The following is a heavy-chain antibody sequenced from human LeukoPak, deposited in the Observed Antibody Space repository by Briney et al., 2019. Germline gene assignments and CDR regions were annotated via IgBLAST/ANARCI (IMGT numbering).Heavy chain of an antibody. CDR1: GYSISTGYY. Sequence: SETLSLTCTVSGYSISTGYYWDWIQQPPGKGLEWIGTFYHGGSTYYNPSLKSRVTISVDTSKNQFSLNLTSVTAADTAVYYCAREGRPDSSGYYYHSWGQGTLVTVSS. CDR3: AREGRPDSSGYYYHS. J-gene: IGHJ4*02. D-gene: IGHD3-22*01. CDR2: FYHGGST. V-gene: IGHV4-38-2*02.